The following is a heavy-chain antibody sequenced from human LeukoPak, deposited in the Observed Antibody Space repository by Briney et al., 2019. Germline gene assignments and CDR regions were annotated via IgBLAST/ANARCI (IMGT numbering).Heavy chain of an antibody. CDR1: GYIFTGYY. D-gene: IGHD1-26*01. J-gene: IGHJ2*01. CDR2: INPESGDT. Sequence: ASVKVSCKTSGYIFTGYYMHWVRQAPGQGLEWMGWINPESGDTDYAQKFQDRVTMTRDTSISTAYMELSGLRSDDTAVYYCARDPSGSYYDWYFDLWGRGTLVTVSS. CDR3: ARDPSGSYYDWYFDL. V-gene: IGHV1-2*02.